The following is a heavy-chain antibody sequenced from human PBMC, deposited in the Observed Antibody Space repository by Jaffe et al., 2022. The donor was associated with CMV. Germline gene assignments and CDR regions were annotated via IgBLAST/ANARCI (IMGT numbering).Heavy chain of an antibody. CDR3: ARAQFFYGSASSYYYYMDF. D-gene: IGHD3-10*01. J-gene: IGHJ6*03. V-gene: IGHV3-33*08. CDR1: GFAFSGYA. CDR2: VWSDGSEK. Sequence: QVQLVESGGGVAQPGRSLRLSCAASGFAFSGYAMHWVRQSPGKGLEWVAVVWSDGSEKYYGDSVKGRFTISRDNAKNAVYLQMNSLRAEDTAVYYCARAQFFYGSASSYYYYMDFWGKGTTVTVSS.